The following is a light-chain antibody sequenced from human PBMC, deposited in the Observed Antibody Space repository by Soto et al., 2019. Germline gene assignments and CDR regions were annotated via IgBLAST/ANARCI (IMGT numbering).Light chain of an antibody. J-gene: IGKJ1*01. Sequence: EIVMTQPPATLSVSAGERATLSCRASQSVSSNLAWYQQKPGQAPRLLIYGASTRATGIPARFSGSGSGTEFTLTISSLQSEDFAVYYCQQYNNWPQTFGQGTKVDIK. CDR3: QQYNNWPQT. CDR2: GAS. V-gene: IGKV3-15*01. CDR1: QSVSSN.